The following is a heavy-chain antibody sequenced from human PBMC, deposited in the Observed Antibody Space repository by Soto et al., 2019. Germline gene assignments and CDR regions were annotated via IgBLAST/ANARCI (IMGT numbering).Heavy chain of an antibody. J-gene: IGHJ3*02. D-gene: IGHD3-9*01. CDR2: IGRSTKYI. CDR3: VRDRDWAFDI. Sequence: EVQLVESGGGLVQSGGSLRLSCAASGYILSDYSMNWVRQAPGKGLEWVSYIGRSTKYIFYRDSVRGRFTISRDDAKSSLYLQLNSLRDEDTAVYYCVRDRDWAFDIWGQGTMVTVSS. CDR1: GYILSDYS. V-gene: IGHV3-48*02.